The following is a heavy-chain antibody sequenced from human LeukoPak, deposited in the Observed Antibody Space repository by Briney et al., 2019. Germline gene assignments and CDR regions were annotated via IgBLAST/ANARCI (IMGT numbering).Heavy chain of an antibody. Sequence: GGSLRLSCAASGFTFDDYGMNWVRQAPGKGLEWVSGINWNGGSIGYADSVKGRFTISRDNAKKSLYLQMDGLRADDTALYYCARDDRSGYYQFDYWGQGTLVTVSS. J-gene: IGHJ4*02. CDR2: INWNGGSI. D-gene: IGHD3-22*01. V-gene: IGHV3-20*04. CDR1: GFTFDDYG. CDR3: ARDDRSGYYQFDY.